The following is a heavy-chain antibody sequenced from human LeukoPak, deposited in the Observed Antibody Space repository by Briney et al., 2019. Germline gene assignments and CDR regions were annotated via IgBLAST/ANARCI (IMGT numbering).Heavy chain of an antibody. CDR3: ARVLRYCSGGNCYSGGLGYMDV. J-gene: IGHJ6*03. V-gene: IGHV3-21*04. Sequence: GGSLRLSCAASGFTFSSYEMNWVRQAPGKGLEWVASISSSSTYLYYTDSVKGRFTISRDNSKNTLFLQMNSLRAEDTAVYYCARVLRYCSGGNCYSGGLGYMDVWGKGTTVTISS. CDR2: ISSSSTYL. D-gene: IGHD2-15*01. CDR1: GFTFSSYE.